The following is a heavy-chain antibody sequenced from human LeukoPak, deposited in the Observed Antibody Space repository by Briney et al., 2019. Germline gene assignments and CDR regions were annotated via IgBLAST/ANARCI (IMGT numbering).Heavy chain of an antibody. D-gene: IGHD3-22*01. CDR2: IYSGGST. Sequence: GGSLRLSCAASGFTVSGNYMSWVRQAPGKGLEWVSVIYSGGSTHYADSVKGRFTISRDNSKNTLYLQMNSLRAEDTAVYYCAKDLFYYDSSGYSYFDYWGQGTLVTVSS. J-gene: IGHJ4*02. V-gene: IGHV3-53*01. CDR3: AKDLFYYDSSGYSYFDY. CDR1: GFTVSGNY.